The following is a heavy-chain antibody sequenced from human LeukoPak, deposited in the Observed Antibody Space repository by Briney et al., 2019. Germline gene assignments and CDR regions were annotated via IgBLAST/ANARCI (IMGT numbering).Heavy chain of an antibody. J-gene: IGHJ4*02. CDR3: ARDWRSHFDY. Sequence: PGGSLRLSCAASGFTFRSYWMHWVRQAPGKGLEWVSGIYNDGSSTRYADSVKGRFTISRDNAKNTLYLQMNSLRAEDTAVYYCARDWRSHFDYWGQGTLVTVSS. CDR2: IYNDGSST. CDR1: GFTFRSYW. V-gene: IGHV3-74*01.